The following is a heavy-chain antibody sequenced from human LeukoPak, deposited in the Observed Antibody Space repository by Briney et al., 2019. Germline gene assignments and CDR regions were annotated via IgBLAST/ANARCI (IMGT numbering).Heavy chain of an antibody. V-gene: IGHV4-59*01. CDR3: ARDKAYSSSLDI. J-gene: IGHJ3*02. CDR1: GGSISSYY. CDR2: IYYSGST. D-gene: IGHD6-6*01. Sequence: SETLFLTCTVSGGSISSYYWSWIRQPPGKGLEWIGYIYYSGSTNYNPSLKSRVTISVDTSKNQFSLKLSSVTAADTAVYYCARDKAYSSSLDIWGQGTMVTVSS.